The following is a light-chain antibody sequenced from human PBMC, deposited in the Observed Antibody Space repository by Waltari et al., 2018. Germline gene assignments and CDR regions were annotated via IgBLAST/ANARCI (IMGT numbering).Light chain of an antibody. CDR2: GAS. CDR3: HQYNHWPTFT. J-gene: IGKJ2*01. Sequence: EIEMTQSPATLSVSPGERVTLSCRASQGVGNNLAWYQQRPGQAPRLLIYGASTRATDISDRFSGSGSGTDFTLTISALQSEDLAVYYCHQYNHWPTFTFGQGTKLQIE. CDR1: QGVGNN. V-gene: IGKV3-15*01.